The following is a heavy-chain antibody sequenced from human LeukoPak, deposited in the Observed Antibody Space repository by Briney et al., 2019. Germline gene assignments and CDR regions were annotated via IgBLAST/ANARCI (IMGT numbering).Heavy chain of an antibody. D-gene: IGHD5-18*01. CDR1: GFTVSSNY. CDR2: IYSGGST. J-gene: IGHJ4*02. V-gene: IGHV3-66*01. Sequence: GGSLRLSCAASGFTVSSNYMSWVRQAPGKGLEWVSVIYSGGSTYYADSVKGRFTISRDNSKNTLYLQMNSLRAEDTAVYYCAREGIGYSYGYDYWGQGTLVTVSS. CDR3: AREGIGYSYGYDY.